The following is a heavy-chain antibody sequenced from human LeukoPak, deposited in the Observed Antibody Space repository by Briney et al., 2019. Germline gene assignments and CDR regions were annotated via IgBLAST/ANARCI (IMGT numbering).Heavy chain of an antibody. V-gene: IGHV3-30*18. J-gene: IGHJ4*02. CDR3: AKLFAGATGIAAAGNNY. CDR1: GFTFSSYG. D-gene: IGHD6-13*01. CDR2: ISYDGSNK. Sequence: GGSLRLCCAASGFTFSSYGMHWVRQAPGKGLEWVAVISYDGSNKYYADSVKGRFTISRDNSKNTLYLQMNSLRAEDTAVYYCAKLFAGATGIAAAGNNYWGQGTLVTVSS.